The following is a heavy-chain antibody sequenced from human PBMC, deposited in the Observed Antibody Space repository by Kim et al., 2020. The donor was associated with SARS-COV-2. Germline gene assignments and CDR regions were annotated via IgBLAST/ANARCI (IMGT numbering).Heavy chain of an antibody. CDR2: INNSGSN. Sequence: SETLSLTCAVYGGSFSGYYWSWIRQPQGKGLEWIGEINNSGSNNYNPSLKSRVTISVDTSKNQFSLKLSSVTAADTAVYYCARGGYSYGGGMDVWGQGTTVTVSS. J-gene: IGHJ6*02. CDR1: GGSFSGYY. V-gene: IGHV4-34*01. CDR3: ARGGYSYGGGMDV. D-gene: IGHD5-18*01.